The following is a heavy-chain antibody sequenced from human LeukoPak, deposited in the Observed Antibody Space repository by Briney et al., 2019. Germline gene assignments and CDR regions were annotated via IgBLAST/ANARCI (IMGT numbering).Heavy chain of an antibody. V-gene: IGHV3-30-3*01. CDR1: GITFNDYA. Sequence: GRSLRLSCAGSGITFNDYALHWVRQAPGKGLEWVAVISYDGSNKFYADSVRGRFTISRDNSKNTLYLQMNSLRAEDTAVYYCARAHYYGSGSYYQYFQHWGQGTLVTVSS. CDR2: ISYDGSNK. CDR3: ARAHYYGSGSYYQYFQH. J-gene: IGHJ1*01. D-gene: IGHD3-10*01.